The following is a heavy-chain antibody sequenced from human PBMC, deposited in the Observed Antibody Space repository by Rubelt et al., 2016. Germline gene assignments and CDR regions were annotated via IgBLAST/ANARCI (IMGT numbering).Heavy chain of an antibody. Sequence: AMHWVRQAPGKGLEWVSAISSRTGNTYYADSVKGRFTISRDNSKNTLYLQMNSLRAEDTAKYYCAKRGYCGSTTCYHYFDYWGQGTLVTVSS. V-gene: IGHV3-23*01. CDR1: A. J-gene: IGHJ4*02. D-gene: IGHD2-2*01. CDR2: ISSRTGNT. CDR3: AKRGYCGSTTCYHYFDY.